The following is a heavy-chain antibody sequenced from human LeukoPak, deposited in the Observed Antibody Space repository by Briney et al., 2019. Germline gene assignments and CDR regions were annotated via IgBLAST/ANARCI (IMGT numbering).Heavy chain of an antibody. V-gene: IGHV3-53*01. CDR1: GFTVSANY. CDR3: ARGGVYGDYARRYFDC. Sequence: GGSLRLSCAASGFTVSANYMSWVRQAPGKGLEWVSVIYSGGGTYYADSVKGRFTLSRDNSKNTLYLQMNSLRAEDTAVYYCARGGVYGDYARRYFDCWGQGTLVTVSS. J-gene: IGHJ4*02. CDR2: IYSGGGT. D-gene: IGHD4-17*01.